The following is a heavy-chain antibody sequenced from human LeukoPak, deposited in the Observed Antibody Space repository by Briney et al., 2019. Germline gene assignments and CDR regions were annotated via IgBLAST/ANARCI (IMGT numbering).Heavy chain of an antibody. D-gene: IGHD3-22*01. CDR2: INPNSGGT. CDR1: GYTFTGYY. V-gene: IGHV1-2*06. CDR3: ARVGIAVVTPFDY. J-gene: IGHJ4*02. Sequence: ASVKVSCKASGYTFTGYYMHWVRQAPGQGLEWMGRINPNSGGTNYAQKFQGRVTMTRDTSISTAYMELSRLRSDDTAVYYCARVGIAVVTPFDYWGQGTLVTVSS.